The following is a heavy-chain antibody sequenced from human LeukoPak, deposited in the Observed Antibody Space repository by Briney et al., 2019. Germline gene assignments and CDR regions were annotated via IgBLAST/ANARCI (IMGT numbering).Heavy chain of an antibody. V-gene: IGHV3-30*18. CDR1: GFTFSNYV. CDR3: AKDQRWESPHYLDS. CDR2: VSSDGSNK. D-gene: IGHD1-26*01. Sequence: PGGSLRLSCAVSGFTFSNYVMHWVRQAPGRQAPGNGLEWLAVVSSDGSNKYYAESVKGRFTISRDNSKNTLYVQMNSLRDEDTALYYCAKDQRWESPHYLDSWGQGTLVTVSS. J-gene: IGHJ4*02.